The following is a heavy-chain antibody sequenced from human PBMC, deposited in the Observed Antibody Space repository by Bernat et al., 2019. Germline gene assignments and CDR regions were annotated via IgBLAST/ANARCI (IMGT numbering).Heavy chain of an antibody. J-gene: IGHJ5*02. CDR3: AGGEMAQRDPRGPDENWFDP. Sequence: QVQLQESGPGLVKPSGTLSLTCAVSGGSISSSNWWSWVRQPPGKGLEWIGEIYHSGSTNYNPSLKSRVTISVDKSKNQFSLKLSSVTAADTAVYYCAGGEMAQRDPRGPDENWFDPWGQGTLVTVSS. D-gene: IGHD5-24*01. CDR2: IYHSGST. V-gene: IGHV4-4*02. CDR1: GGSISSSNW.